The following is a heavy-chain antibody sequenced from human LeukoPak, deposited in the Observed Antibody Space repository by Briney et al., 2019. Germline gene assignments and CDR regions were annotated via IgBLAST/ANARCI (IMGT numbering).Heavy chain of an antibody. J-gene: IGHJ4*02. CDR3: ARALHDSSGYYFDY. D-gene: IGHD3-22*01. Sequence: GGSLRLSCAASGFTFSSYWMSWVRQAPGKGLEWVSSFSSSSDYIKCADSVKGRFTISRDNAKNSLDLQMTSLRAEDTAVYYCARALHDSSGYYFDYWGQGTLVTVSS. V-gene: IGHV3-21*01. CDR1: GFTFSSYW. CDR2: FSSSSDYI.